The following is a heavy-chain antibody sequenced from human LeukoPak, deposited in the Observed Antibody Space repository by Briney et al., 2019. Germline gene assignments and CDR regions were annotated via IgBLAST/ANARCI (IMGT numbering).Heavy chain of an antibody. CDR3: VKGADGDYNFEDSFYFES. J-gene: IGHJ4*02. CDR1: GFTMKKFG. Sequence: TGTSLRLSCAASGFTMKKFGMHWVRQAPGKGLERVAVIWYDGSQKHYVDSVKGRFTISRENTMNSLSLEMNGLRVEDTGVYYCVKGADGDYNFEDSFYFESWGQGTLVTVSS. CDR2: IWYDGSQK. D-gene: IGHD4-17*01. V-gene: IGHV3-33*06.